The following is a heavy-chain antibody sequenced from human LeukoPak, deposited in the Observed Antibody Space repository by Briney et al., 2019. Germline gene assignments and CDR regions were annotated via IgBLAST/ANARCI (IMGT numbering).Heavy chain of an antibody. J-gene: IGHJ5*02. CDR3: ARNTSSSPWFDP. V-gene: IGHV4-61*08. Sequence: SETLSLTCIVSGGSVSSPDSYWSWIRQPRGKGLEWIGNVYYIGTTTYNSSLKTRVTISVDTSKNQFSLEVTSVTAADTAVYYCARNTSSSPWFDPWGQGTLVTVSS. D-gene: IGHD6-6*01. CDR1: GGSVSSPDSY. CDR2: VYYIGTT.